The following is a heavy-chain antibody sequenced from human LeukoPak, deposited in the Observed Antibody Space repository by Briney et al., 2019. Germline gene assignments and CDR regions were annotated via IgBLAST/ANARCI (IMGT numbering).Heavy chain of an antibody. Sequence: GGSLRLSCAASGFTFSNAWMSWVRQALGKGLEWVGRIKSKTDGRTTDYAAPVKGRFTISRDDSKNTLYLQMNSLKTEDTAVYYCTTDRYYYDSSGYPTDYWGQGTLVTVSS. J-gene: IGHJ4*02. CDR2: IKSKTDGRTT. CDR1: GFTFSNAW. D-gene: IGHD3-22*01. CDR3: TTDRYYYDSSGYPTDY. V-gene: IGHV3-15*01.